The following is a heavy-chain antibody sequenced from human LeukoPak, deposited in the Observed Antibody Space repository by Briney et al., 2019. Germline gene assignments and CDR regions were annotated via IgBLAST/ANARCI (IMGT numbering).Heavy chain of an antibody. CDR3: ASGDSYGYSIFDY. CDR2: IYHSGST. Sequence: SETLSLTCAVSGGSISSSNWWSWVRQPPGKGLEWIGEIYHSGSTNYNPSLKSRVTISVDKSKNQFSLKLSSVTAADTAVYYCASGDSYGYSIFDYWGQGTLVTVSS. V-gene: IGHV4-4*02. CDR1: GGSISSSNW. J-gene: IGHJ4*02. D-gene: IGHD5-18*01.